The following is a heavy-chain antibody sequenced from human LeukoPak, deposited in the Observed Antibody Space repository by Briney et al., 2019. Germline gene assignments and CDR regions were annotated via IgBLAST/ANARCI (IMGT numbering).Heavy chain of an antibody. CDR1: GFTFSNAW. V-gene: IGHV3-15*01. Sequence: PGGSLRLSCAASGFTFSNAWMSWVRQAPGKGLEWVGRIKSKTDGGTTDYAAPVKGRFTISRDDSKNTPYLQMNSLKTEDTAVYYCTTDPPPYSSGLYFDYWGQGTLVTVSS. CDR2: IKSKTDGGTT. D-gene: IGHD6-19*01. J-gene: IGHJ4*02. CDR3: TTDPPPYSSGLYFDY.